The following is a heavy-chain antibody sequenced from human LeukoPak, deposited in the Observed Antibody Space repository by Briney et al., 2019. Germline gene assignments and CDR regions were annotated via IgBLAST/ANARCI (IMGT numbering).Heavy chain of an antibody. V-gene: IGHV3-74*01. CDR3: TRGLWGIDY. J-gene: IGHJ4*02. CDR1: GFTLSSYW. CDR2: IDTDGSST. D-gene: IGHD7-27*01. Sequence: TGGSLRLSCAASGFTLSSYWMHWVRQAPGKGLVWVSRIDTDGSSTNYADSVKGRFTISRDNAENTLYLEMKSLRAEDTAVYYCTRGLWGIDYWGQGALVTVSS.